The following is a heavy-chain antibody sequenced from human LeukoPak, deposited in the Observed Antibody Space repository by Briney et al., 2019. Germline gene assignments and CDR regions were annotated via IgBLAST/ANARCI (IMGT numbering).Heavy chain of an antibody. CDR2: IIPILGIA. CDR1: GGTFSSYA. Sequence: SVKVSCKASGGTFSSYAISWVRQAPGQGLEWMGRIIPILGIANYAQKFQGGVTITTDKSTSTAYMELSSLRSEDTAVYYCARGTTVTTPFDYWGQGTLVTVSS. V-gene: IGHV1-69*04. J-gene: IGHJ4*02. D-gene: IGHD4-17*01. CDR3: ARGTTVTTPFDY.